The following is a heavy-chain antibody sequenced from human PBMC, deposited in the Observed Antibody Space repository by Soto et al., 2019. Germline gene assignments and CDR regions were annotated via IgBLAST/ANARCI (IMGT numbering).Heavy chain of an antibody. Sequence: VQLVEAGGGVVQPETALRLYCVASGSTFSNYGMHLVRQAPGQGPQWVAVIWYDGSNKSYGESVKGRFTVSRDNSKNARYLEINSLRAEDTAVYYGAREGGSNGRSYFDSWGHGSLVIVSS. V-gene: IGHV3-33*01. CDR3: AREGGSNGRSYFDS. CDR2: IWYDGSNK. J-gene: IGHJ4*01. D-gene: IGHD6-13*01. CDR1: GSTFSNYG.